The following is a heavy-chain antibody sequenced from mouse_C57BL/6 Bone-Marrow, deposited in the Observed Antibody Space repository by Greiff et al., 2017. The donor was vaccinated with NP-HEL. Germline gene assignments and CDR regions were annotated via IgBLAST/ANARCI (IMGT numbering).Heavy chain of an antibody. J-gene: IGHJ3*01. Sequence: EVKVVDSGGDLVKPGGSLKLSCAASGFTFSSYGMSWVRQTPDKRLEWVATSSSGGSYTYYPDSVKGRFTISRDNAKNTLYLQMSSLKAEDTAMYHCARHQECYYDYPAWFAYWGQGTLVTVSA. CDR3: ARHQECYYDYPAWFAY. V-gene: IGHV5-6*01. CDR1: GFTFSSYG. D-gene: IGHD2-4*01. CDR2: SSSGGSYT.